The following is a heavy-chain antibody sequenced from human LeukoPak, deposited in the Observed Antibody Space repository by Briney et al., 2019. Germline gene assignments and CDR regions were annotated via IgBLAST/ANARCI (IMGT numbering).Heavy chain of an antibody. CDR2: MNPNSGNT. D-gene: IGHD3-22*01. J-gene: IGHJ4*02. CDR1: GYTLTSYD. Sequence: ASVKVSCKASGYTLTSYDINWVRQATGQGLEWMGWMNPNSGNTGYAQKFQGRVTMTRNTSISTAYMELSSLRSEDTAVYYCARGWGRKYYYDSSGYSLLGYWGQGTLVTVSS. V-gene: IGHV1-8*01. CDR3: ARGWGRKYYYDSSGYSLLGY.